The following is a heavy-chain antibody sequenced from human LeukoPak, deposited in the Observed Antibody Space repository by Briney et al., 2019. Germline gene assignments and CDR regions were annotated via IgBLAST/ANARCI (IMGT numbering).Heavy chain of an antibody. CDR1: GGSFSGYY. V-gene: IGHV4-34*01. CDR2: INHSGST. CDR3: ARACQGNYFDY. J-gene: IGHJ4*02. Sequence: SETLSLTCAVYGGSFSGYYWSWIRQPPGKGLEWIGEINHSGSTNYNPSLKSRVTISVDTSKNQFSLKLSSVTAADTAVYYCARACQGNYFDYWGQGTLVTVSS. D-gene: IGHD3-10*01.